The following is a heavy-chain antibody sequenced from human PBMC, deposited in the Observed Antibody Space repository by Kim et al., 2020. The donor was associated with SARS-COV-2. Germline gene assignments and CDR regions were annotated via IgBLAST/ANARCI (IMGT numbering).Heavy chain of an antibody. V-gene: IGHV4-61*01. CDR2: IYYSGST. CDR3: ARGGSWYVSGFGY. CDR1: GGSVSSGSYY. J-gene: IGHJ4*02. Sequence: SETLSLTCTVSGGSVSSGSYYWSWIRQPPGKGLEWIGYIYYSGSTNYNPSLKSRVTISVDTSKNQFSLKLSSVTAADTAVYYCARGGSWYVSGFGYWGQG. D-gene: IGHD6-13*01.